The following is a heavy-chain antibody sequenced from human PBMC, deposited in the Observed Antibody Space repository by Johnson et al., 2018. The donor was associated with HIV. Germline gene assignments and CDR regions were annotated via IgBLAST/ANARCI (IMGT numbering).Heavy chain of an antibody. CDR2: IKQAGSEK. CDR1: VFTFSCYW. Sequence: VQLVESGGGVVQPGGSLRLSCAASVFTFSCYWMSWVRQAPGHGLEWVANIKQAGSEKYYVDSVKGRFTISRDNSKNTLYLQMNSLRADDTAVYYCAKAKWGAAFDLWGQGTLVIVSS. J-gene: IGHJ3*01. V-gene: IGHV3-7*01. D-gene: IGHD1-26*01. CDR3: AKAKWGAAFDL.